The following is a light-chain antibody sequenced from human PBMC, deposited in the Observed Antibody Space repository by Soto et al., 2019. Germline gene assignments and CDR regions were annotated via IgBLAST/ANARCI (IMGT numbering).Light chain of an antibody. CDR3: QQSYNGPRT. J-gene: IGKJ3*01. CDR2: AAS. Sequence: DIQMTQSPSSLSASVGDRVTITCRASQSISTNLNWYQQKPGKAPKLLIYAASSLQSGVPSRFSSSGSGTDFTLTISSLQPEDFATYFCQQSYNGPRTFGPGTKVDVE. CDR1: QSISTN. V-gene: IGKV1-39*01.